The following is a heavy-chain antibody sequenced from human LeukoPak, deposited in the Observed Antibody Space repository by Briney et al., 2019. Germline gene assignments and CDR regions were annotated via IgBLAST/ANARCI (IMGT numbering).Heavy chain of an antibody. Sequence: PGRSLRLSCAASGFTFNSYGMYWVRQAPGKGLEWVAFISYDGSHKYYADSVKGRFTISRDNAKNSLYLQMNSLRAEDTAVYYCASEMRYYYDSSGYYLPPDYWGQGTLVTVSS. CDR1: GFTFNSYG. V-gene: IGHV3-30*03. CDR2: ISYDGSHK. D-gene: IGHD3-22*01. J-gene: IGHJ4*02. CDR3: ASEMRYYYDSSGYYLPPDY.